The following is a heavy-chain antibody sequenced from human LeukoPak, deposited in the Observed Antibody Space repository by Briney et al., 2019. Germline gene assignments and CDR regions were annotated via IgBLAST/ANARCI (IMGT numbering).Heavy chain of an antibody. J-gene: IGHJ4*02. CDR2: IIPIFGTA. V-gene: IGHV1-69*13. CDR3: ARDYYDSSGYPPS. D-gene: IGHD3-22*01. Sequence: ASVKVSCKASGYTFTSYGISWVRQAPGQGLEWMGGIIPIFGTANYAQKFQGRVTITADESTSTAYMELSSLRSEDTAVYYCARDYYDSSGYPPSWGQGTLVTVSS. CDR1: GYTFTSYG.